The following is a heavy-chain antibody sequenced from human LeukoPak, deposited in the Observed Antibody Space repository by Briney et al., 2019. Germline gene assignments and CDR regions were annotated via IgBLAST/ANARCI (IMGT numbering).Heavy chain of an antibody. V-gene: IGHV3-7*01. CDR1: GFTFSSYW. J-gene: IGHJ4*02. D-gene: IGHD6-19*01. Sequence: PGGSLRLSCAASGFTFSSYWMSWVRQAPGKGLEWVAIIKQDGSEKYYVDSVKGRFTISRDNAKNSLYLQKNSLRAEDTAVYYCAREFPFSSGIGAFDYWGQGTLVTVSS. CDR2: IKQDGSEK. CDR3: AREFPFSSGIGAFDY.